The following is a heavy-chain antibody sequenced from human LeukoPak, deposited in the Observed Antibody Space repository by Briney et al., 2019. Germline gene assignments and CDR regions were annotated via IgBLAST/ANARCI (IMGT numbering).Heavy chain of an antibody. CDR3: ARGAGRRSGSYYNNYYYYYMDV. CDR1: GGTFSSYT. V-gene: IGHV1-69*13. Sequence: VASVTVTCKASGGTFSSYTSSWVRQAPGQGLEWMGGIIPMLGTANYAQKFQVRVTITADESTSTAYMELSSLRYEDTAVYYCARGAGRRSGSYYNNYYYYYMDVWGKGTTVTISS. CDR2: IIPMLGTA. D-gene: IGHD3-10*01. J-gene: IGHJ6*03.